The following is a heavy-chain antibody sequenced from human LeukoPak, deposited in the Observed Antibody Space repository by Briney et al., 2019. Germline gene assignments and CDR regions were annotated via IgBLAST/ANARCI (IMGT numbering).Heavy chain of an antibody. CDR2: INHSGST. V-gene: IGHV4-34*01. D-gene: IGHD3-10*01. CDR3: ARVVHGSGSYYLDY. Sequence: PSETLSLTCAVYGGSFSGYYWSWIRQPPGKGLEWIGEINHSGSTNYNPSLKSRVTISVDTSKNQFSLKLSSVTAADTAVYHCARVVHGSGSYYLDYWGQGTLVTVSS. J-gene: IGHJ4*02. CDR1: GGSFSGYY.